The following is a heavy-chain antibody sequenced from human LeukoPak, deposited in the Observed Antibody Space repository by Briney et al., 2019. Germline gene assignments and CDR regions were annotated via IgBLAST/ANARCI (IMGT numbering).Heavy chain of an antibody. CDR2: IYYSGST. Sequence: PSETLSLTCTVSGGSISSSSYYWGWIRQPPGKGLEWIGSIYYSGSTYYNPSLKSRVTISVDTSKNQFSLKLSSVTAADTAVYYCARGGSTSCGGGCYYYGMDVWGQGTTVTVSS. D-gene: IGHD2-2*01. CDR1: GGSISSSSYY. CDR3: ARGGSTSCGGGCYYYGMDV. J-gene: IGHJ6*02. V-gene: IGHV4-39*01.